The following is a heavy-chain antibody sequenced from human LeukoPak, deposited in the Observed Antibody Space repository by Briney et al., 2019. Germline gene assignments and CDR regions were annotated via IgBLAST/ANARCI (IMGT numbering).Heavy chain of an antibody. D-gene: IGHD5-24*01. CDR3: ARSQDGYNLMLFDY. J-gene: IGHJ4*02. V-gene: IGHV3-74*01. CDR2: INSDGSDT. CDR1: GFTFSSYW. Sequence: GGSLRLSCAASGFTFSSYWMHWVRQAPGKGLVWVSRINSDGSDTSYADSVKGRFTISRDNAKNTLYLQMNSLRAEDTAVYYCARSQDGYNLMLFDYWGQGTLVTVSS.